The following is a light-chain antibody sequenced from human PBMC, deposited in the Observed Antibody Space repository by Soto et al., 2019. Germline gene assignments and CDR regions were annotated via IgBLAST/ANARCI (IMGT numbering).Light chain of an antibody. V-gene: IGLV2-14*01. CDR3: NSYRSTDTVV. Sequence: QSALTQPASVSGSPGQSITISCTGTSNDVGGYNHVSWYHQHPGKAPKLIIYEVTYRPSGVSNRFSGSKSGNTASLTISGLQAEDEADYYCNSYRSTDTVVFGGGTKLTVL. J-gene: IGLJ2*01. CDR2: EVT. CDR1: SNDVGGYNH.